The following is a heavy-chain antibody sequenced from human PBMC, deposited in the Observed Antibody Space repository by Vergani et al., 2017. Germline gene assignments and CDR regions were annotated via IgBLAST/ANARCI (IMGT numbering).Heavy chain of an antibody. CDR2: VSSSGTSS. D-gene: IGHD3-22*01. CDR3: ARCFRDEGMIYGGTVENWFDP. Sequence: QVQLQESGPGLVKPSETLSLTCAVSGFSITRADTWWTWIRRSPGKGLEWIGRVSSSGTSSSYNPSLGDRPAISLDTSKNQFSLSLSSVTAADTAVYYCARCFRDEGMIYGGTVENWFDPWGQGTLVTVSS. CDR1: GFSITRADTW. V-gene: IGHV4-38-2*01. J-gene: IGHJ5*02.